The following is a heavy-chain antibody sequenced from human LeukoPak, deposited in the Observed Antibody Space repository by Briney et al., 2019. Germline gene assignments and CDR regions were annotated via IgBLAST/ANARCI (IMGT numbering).Heavy chain of an antibody. D-gene: IGHD4-23*01. CDR2: ISWNSGSI. CDR1: GFTFDDYA. CDR3: AKEGDYGGNSAHFDY. V-gene: IGHV3-9*01. J-gene: IGHJ4*02. Sequence: GGSLRLSCAASGFTFDDYAMHWVRQAPGKGLEWVSGISWNSGSIGYADSVKGRFTISRDNAKNSLYLQMNSLRAEDTALYYCAKEGDYGGNSAHFDYWGQGTLVTVSS.